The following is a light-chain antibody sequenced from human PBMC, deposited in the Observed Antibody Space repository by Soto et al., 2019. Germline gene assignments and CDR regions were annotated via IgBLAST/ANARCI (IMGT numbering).Light chain of an antibody. J-gene: IGKJ1*01. V-gene: IGKV1-5*03. CDR3: QQYINRWT. CDR2: TAS. Sequence: DIQMTQSPSTLSASVGDRVTITCRASQSISTWLAWYQQKPGKAPKLLIYTASSLESGVPSRFSGSGSGIELTLTISSLQPDDFATYYFQQYINRWTFGQGTKVEIK. CDR1: QSISTW.